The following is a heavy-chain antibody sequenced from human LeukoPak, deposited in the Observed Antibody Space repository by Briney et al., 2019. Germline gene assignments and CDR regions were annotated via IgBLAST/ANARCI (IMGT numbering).Heavy chain of an antibody. D-gene: IGHD5-12*01. CDR1: GLTFGSYS. V-gene: IGHV3-21*01. CDR3: ERGPPGGYDAVFEY. Sequence: GGCLRLFCAASGLTFGSYSMKCVRHAPGKGIEWVSSISSSSSYIYYTDSVKGRFTISRDNAKNSLYLQMNSLRAEDTSVYYCERGPPGGYDAVFEYWGQGTLVTVSS. CDR2: ISSSSSYI. J-gene: IGHJ4*02.